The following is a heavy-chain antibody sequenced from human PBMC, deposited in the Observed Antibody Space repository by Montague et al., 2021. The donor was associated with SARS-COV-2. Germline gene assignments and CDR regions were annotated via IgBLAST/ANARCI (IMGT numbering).Heavy chain of an antibody. Sequence: SETLSLTCAVYGGSFSGYYWSWIRQPPGKGLEWIGEINHSGSTNYNPSFKSRVTISVDTSKNQFSLKLSSVTAADTAVYYCARGSGCSGVSCYSEWGPYYYYGIDVWVQGTTVTVSS. D-gene: IGHD2-15*01. CDR1: GGSFSGYY. CDR3: ARGSGCSGVSCYSEWGPYYYYGIDV. CDR2: INHSGST. J-gene: IGHJ6*02. V-gene: IGHV4-34*01.